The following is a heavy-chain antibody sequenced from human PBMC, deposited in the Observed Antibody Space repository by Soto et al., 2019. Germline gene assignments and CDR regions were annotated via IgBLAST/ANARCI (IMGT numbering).Heavy chain of an antibody. CDR3: ARDPVQGIGMDV. CDR2: IYYSGST. CDR1: GGSISSYY. J-gene: IGHJ6*02. V-gene: IGHV4-59*01. Sequence: SEILSLTCTVSGGSISSYYWSWIRQPPGKGLEWIGYIYYSGSTNYNPSLKSRVTISVDTSKNQFSLKLSSVTAADTAVYYCARDPVQGIGMDVWGQGTTVTVSS. D-gene: IGHD1-1*01.